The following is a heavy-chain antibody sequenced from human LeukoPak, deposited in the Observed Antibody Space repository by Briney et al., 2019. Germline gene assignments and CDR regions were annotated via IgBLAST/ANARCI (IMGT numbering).Heavy chain of an antibody. V-gene: IGHV3-48*02. D-gene: IGHD3-3*01. CDR2: ISSSSSTI. Sequence: PPGGSLRLSCAASGFTFSSYSMNWVRQAPGKGLEWVSYISSSSSTIYYADSVKGRFTISRDNAKNSLHLQMNSLRDEDTAVYYCARDPPRFLVPDAFDIWGQGTMVTVSS. CDR1: GFTFSSYS. CDR3: ARDPPRFLVPDAFDI. J-gene: IGHJ3*02.